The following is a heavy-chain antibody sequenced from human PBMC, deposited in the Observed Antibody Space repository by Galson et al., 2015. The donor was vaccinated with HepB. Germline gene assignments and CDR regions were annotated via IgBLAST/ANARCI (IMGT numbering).Heavy chain of an antibody. D-gene: IGHD3-22*01. CDR1: GFSFSDYY. CDR2: INSISSYT. V-gene: IGHV3-11*06. Sequence: SLRLSCAASGFSFSDYYMSWIRQAPGKGLEWVSYINSISSYTNYADSVKGRFTISRDNAKNSLYLQMNSLRAEDTAVHYCARVRSYYDSGDYYYYFDYWGQGTLVTVSS. CDR3: ARVRSYYDSGDYYYYFDY. J-gene: IGHJ4*02.